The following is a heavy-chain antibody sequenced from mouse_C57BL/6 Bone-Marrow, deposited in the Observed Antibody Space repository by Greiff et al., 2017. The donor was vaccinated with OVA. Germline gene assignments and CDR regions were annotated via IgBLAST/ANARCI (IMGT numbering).Heavy chain of an antibody. D-gene: IGHD2-4*01. J-gene: IGHJ1*03. CDR2: ILPGSGST. CDR1: GYTFTGYW. Sequence: QVQLKQSGAELIKPGASVKLSCKATGYTFTGYWIEWVKQRPGHGLEWIGEILPGSGSTNYNEKFKGKATFTADTSSNTAYMQLSSLTTEDSAIYYCAIYDYDVGWYFDVWGTGTTVTVSS. V-gene: IGHV1-9*01. CDR3: AIYDYDVGWYFDV.